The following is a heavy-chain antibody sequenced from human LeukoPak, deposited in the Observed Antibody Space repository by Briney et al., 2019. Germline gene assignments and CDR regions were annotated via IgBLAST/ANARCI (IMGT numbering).Heavy chain of an antibody. D-gene: IGHD3-22*01. CDR3: ARAFYYDSSGYYYFDH. V-gene: IGHV1-2*02. Sequence: GASVKVSCKASGCTFTGYYMHWVRQAPGQGLEWMGWIDPNSGGTNYAQKFQGRVTMTRDTSISTAYMELSRLRSDDTAVYYCARAFYYDSSGYYYFDHWGQGTLVTVSS. CDR2: IDPNSGGT. CDR1: GCTFTGYY. J-gene: IGHJ4*02.